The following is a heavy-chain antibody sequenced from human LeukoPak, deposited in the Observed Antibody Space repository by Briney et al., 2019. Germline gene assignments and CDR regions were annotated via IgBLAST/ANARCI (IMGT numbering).Heavy chain of an antibody. CDR2: IYHSRST. V-gene: IGHV4-30-2*01. CDR3: ARAGSSGYYRFGFDY. D-gene: IGHD3-22*01. Sequence: SQTLSLTCAVSGGSISSGGYSWSWIRQPPGKGLEWIGYIYHSRSTYYNPSLKSRVTISVDRSKNQFSLKLSSVTAADTAVYYCARAGSSGYYRFGFDYWGQGTLVTVSS. CDR1: GGSISSGGYS. J-gene: IGHJ4*02.